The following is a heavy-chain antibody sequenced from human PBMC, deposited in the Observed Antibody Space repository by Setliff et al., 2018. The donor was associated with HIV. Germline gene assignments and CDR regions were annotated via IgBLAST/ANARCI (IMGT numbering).Heavy chain of an antibody. CDR1: GYTFTDYV. CDR3: ARVPTGVVTGSHFDS. V-gene: IGHV1-3*04. Sequence: ASVKVSCKASGYTFTDYVIHWVRQAPGQRPEWMAWIITGNGDTHYSQKFRDRVTVTRDTSANTAFMELNTLTSEDTAVYYCARVPTGVVTGSHFDSWGQGTLVTVSS. J-gene: IGHJ4*02. D-gene: IGHD5-18*01. CDR2: IITGNGDT.